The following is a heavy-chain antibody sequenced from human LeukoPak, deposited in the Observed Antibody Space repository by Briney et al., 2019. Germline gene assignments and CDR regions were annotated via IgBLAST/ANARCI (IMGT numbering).Heavy chain of an antibody. Sequence: ASVKVSCKASGYTFTGYYMHWVRQAPGQGLEWMGWINPNSGGTNYAQKFQGRVTMTRDTSISTAYMELSRLRSDDTAVYYCARAAYYYDSSGYYYNWFDPWGQGTLVTVSS. D-gene: IGHD3-22*01. J-gene: IGHJ5*02. CDR3: ARAAYYYDSSGYYYNWFDP. CDR2: INPNSGGT. CDR1: GYTFTGYY. V-gene: IGHV1-2*02.